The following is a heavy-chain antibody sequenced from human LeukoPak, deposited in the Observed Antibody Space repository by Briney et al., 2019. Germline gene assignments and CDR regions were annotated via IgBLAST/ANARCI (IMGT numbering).Heavy chain of an antibody. Sequence: PGGSLRLSCAASGFTFSTYSMNWVRRAPGKGLEWVSSISDTSTYIYYADSVRGRFTMSRDNAKNSLYLQMNSLRAEGTAVYYCARDPGRGAAGTHDYWGQGTLVTVSS. CDR1: GFTFSTYS. V-gene: IGHV3-21*01. CDR3: ARDPGRGAAGTHDY. J-gene: IGHJ4*02. CDR2: ISDTSTYI. D-gene: IGHD6-13*01.